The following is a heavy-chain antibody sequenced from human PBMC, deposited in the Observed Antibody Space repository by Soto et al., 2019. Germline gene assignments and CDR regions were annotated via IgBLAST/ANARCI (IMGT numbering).Heavy chain of an antibody. CDR3: AKVRIAAAFPNWCDL. D-gene: IGHD6-13*01. CDR1: GFTFSSYA. J-gene: IGHJ5*01. Sequence: PGGSLRLSCAASGFTFSSYAMSWVRQAPGKGPEWVSAISGSGGSTYYADSVKGRFTISRDRPKCRRYLQMNSRRADDTAVYLGAKVRIAAAFPNWCDLWRKRTLVSASS. V-gene: IGHV3-23*01. CDR2: ISGSGGST.